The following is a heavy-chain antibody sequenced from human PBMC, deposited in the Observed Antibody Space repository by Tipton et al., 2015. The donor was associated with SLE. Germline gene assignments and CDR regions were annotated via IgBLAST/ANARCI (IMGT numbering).Heavy chain of an antibody. D-gene: IGHD6-19*01. CDR2: ISYDGSNK. Sequence: AVSGFTFSSYAMHWVRQAPGKGLEWVAVISYDGSNKYYADSVKGRFTISRDNPKNTLYLQMNSLRAEDTAVYYCARDKRWLVTFDYWGQGTLVTVSS. V-gene: IGHV3-30*04. CDR1: GFTFSSYA. J-gene: IGHJ4*02. CDR3: ARDKRWLVTFDY.